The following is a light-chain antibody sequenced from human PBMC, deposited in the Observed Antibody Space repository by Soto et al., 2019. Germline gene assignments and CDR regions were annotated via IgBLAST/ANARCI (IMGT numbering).Light chain of an antibody. Sequence: QSALTQPRSVSGSPGQSVTISCTGTSSNVGGYNYVSWYQQQPGKAPKLMIYDVSKRPSGVADRFSCAKSVNTASLTISGLQAEDAADYYGSSHAGSCSWVFGGGTKLTVL. CDR2: DVS. CDR3: SSHAGSCSWV. V-gene: IGLV2-11*01. J-gene: IGLJ3*02. CDR1: SSNVGGYNY.